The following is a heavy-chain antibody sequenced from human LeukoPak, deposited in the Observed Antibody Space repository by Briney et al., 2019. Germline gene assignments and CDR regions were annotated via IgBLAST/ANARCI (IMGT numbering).Heavy chain of an antibody. CDR1: GASISDGGYY. Sequence: SETLSLTCAVSGASISDGGYYWSWTRQPPGKGLEWIGYIYYSGSANYDPSLKSRVTMSVDMSKSQFSLNLKSVTAADTAVYYCARGRIRADDWGPGTLVTVSS. CDR3: ARGRIRADD. D-gene: IGHD1-14*01. J-gene: IGHJ4*02. CDR2: IYYSGSA. V-gene: IGHV4-61*08.